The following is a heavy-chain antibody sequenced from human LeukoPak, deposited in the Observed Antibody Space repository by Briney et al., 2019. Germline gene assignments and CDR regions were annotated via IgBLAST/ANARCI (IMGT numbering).Heavy chain of an antibody. CDR2: IYYSGST. V-gene: IGHV4-30-4*01. CDR1: GGSISSGDYY. J-gene: IGHJ3*02. CDR3: AREAGAHGDDAFDI. D-gene: IGHD3-10*01. Sequence: PSETLSLTCTVSGGSISSGDYYWSWIRQPPGKGLEWIGYIYYSGSTYYNPSLKSRATISVDTSKNQFSLKLSSVTAADTAVYYCAREAGAHGDDAFDIWGQGTMVTVSS.